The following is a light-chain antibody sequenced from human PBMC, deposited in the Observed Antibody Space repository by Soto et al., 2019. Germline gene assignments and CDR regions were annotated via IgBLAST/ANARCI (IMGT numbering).Light chain of an antibody. J-gene: IGKJ5*01. Sequence: EIVMTHAPATLALPRSERPSLGKGGSQNVINYLAWYQQKPGQAPRLLIYDASNRATDVPDRFSGSGSGTDFTLTISSLEPEDFAVYSCQQRSNWPPITFGQGTRLEIK. CDR3: QQRSNWPPIT. CDR1: QNVINY. CDR2: DAS. V-gene: IGKV3-11*01.